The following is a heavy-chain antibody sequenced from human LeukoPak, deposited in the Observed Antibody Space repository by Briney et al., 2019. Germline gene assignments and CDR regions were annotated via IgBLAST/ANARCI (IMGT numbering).Heavy chain of an antibody. J-gene: IGHJ6*02. V-gene: IGHV3-66*01. CDR1: GFTVSSNY. Sequence: GSLRLSCAASGFTVSSNYMSWVRQAPGKGLEGVSVIYSGGSTYYADSVKGRFTISRDNSKNTLYLQMNSLRAEDTAVYYCAKDISHIDGYFDWLSDNYYYYGMDVWGQGTTVTVSS. CDR2: IYSGGST. CDR3: AKDISHIDGYFDWLSDNYYYYGMDV. D-gene: IGHD3-9*01.